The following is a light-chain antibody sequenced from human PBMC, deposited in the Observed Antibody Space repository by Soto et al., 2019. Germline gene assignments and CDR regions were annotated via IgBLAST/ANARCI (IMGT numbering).Light chain of an antibody. CDR2: AAS. CDR1: QSISSY. Sequence: DIQMTQSPSSLSASVGDRVTITCRASQSISSYLNWYQQKPGKAPKLLIYAASSLQSGVPSRFSGSGSGPDFTLTISSLQPEDFATYYCQQRYSTPTFGQGTRLEIK. J-gene: IGKJ5*01. V-gene: IGKV1-39*01. CDR3: QQRYSTPT.